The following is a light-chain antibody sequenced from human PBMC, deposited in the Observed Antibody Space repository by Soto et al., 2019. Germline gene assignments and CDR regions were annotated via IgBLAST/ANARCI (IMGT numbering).Light chain of an antibody. CDR3: QQYGSSPPRT. J-gene: IGKJ2*01. CDR2: GAC. CDR1: QSVSSSY. V-gene: IGKV3-20*01. Sequence: EIVLTQSPGTLSLSPGERATLSCRASQSVSSSYLAWYQQKPGQAPRLLIYGACSRTTGIPDRFSVSGSATDFTLTISRLEPEDFAVYYCQQYGSSPPRTFGQGTKLEIK.